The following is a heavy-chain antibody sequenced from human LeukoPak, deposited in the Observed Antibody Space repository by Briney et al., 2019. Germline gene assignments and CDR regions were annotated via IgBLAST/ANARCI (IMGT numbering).Heavy chain of an antibody. D-gene: IGHD4-11*01. Sequence: PGGSLRLSCAASGFTFEYYAMHWVRQAPGKGLEWVSGISWNSDSIVYADSVKGRFTISRDNAKNSLFLQMNSLRSGDMALYYCAKDDYNDPHYMDVWGKGTTVTVSS. CDR3: AKDDYNDPHYMDV. V-gene: IGHV3-9*03. J-gene: IGHJ6*03. CDR2: ISWNSDSI. CDR1: GFTFEYYA.